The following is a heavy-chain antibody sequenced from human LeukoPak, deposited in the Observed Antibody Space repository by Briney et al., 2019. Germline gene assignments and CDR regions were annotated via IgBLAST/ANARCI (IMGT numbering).Heavy chain of an antibody. CDR1: GFTFSNAW. Sequence: GGSLRLSCAASGFTFSNAWMSWVRQAPGKGLEWVGRIKSKTDGGTTDYAAPVKGRFTISRDDSKNTLYLQMNSLKTEDTAVYYCTTYYDYVWGSYRYKSVAFDIWGQGTMVTVSS. CDR3: TTYYDYVWGSYRYKSVAFDI. D-gene: IGHD3-16*02. J-gene: IGHJ3*02. CDR2: IKSKTDGGTT. V-gene: IGHV3-15*01.